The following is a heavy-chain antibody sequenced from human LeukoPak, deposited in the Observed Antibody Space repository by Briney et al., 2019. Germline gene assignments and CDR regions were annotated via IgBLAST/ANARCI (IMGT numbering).Heavy chain of an antibody. CDR1: GASISRGSW. J-gene: IGHJ4*02. CDR2: FSHSGIT. D-gene: IGHD1-1*01. V-gene: IGHV4-4*02. Sequence: SGTLSLTCDVSGASISRGSWWSWVRQPPGKGLEWIGEFSHSGITNFNPSLKSRVTISVDKSRNPFYLSLISVTAADTAVYFCARNGGHNQEHWGQGTLVTVSS. CDR3: ARNGGHNQEH.